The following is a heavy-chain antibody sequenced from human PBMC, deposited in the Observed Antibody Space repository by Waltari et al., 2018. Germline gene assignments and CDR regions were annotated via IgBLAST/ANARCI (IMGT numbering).Heavy chain of an antibody. Sequence: QVQLVQSGAEVKKPGSSVKVSCKASGGTFSSYAISWVRQAPGQGLEWMGRIIPILGIANYAQKFQGRVTITADKSTSTAYMELSSLRSEDTAVYYCATNLGYCSSTSCYTMGGGYFQHWGQGTLVTVSS. V-gene: IGHV1-69*09. J-gene: IGHJ1*01. CDR1: GGTFSSYA. CDR2: IIPILGIA. D-gene: IGHD2-2*02. CDR3: ATNLGYCSSTSCYTMGGGYFQH.